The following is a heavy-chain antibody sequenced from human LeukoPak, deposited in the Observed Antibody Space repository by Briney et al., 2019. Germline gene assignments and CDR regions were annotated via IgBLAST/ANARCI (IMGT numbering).Heavy chain of an antibody. J-gene: IGHJ4*02. Sequence: SETLSLTCAVSGGSISSGGYSWSWIRQPPGKGLEWIGYIYHSGSTYYNPSLKSRVTISVDRSKNQFSLKLSSVTAADTAVYYCARDRSGYSGYEFDYWGQGTLVTVSS. D-gene: IGHD5-12*01. CDR2: IYHSGST. CDR1: GGSISSGGYS. CDR3: ARDRSGYSGYEFDY. V-gene: IGHV4-30-2*01.